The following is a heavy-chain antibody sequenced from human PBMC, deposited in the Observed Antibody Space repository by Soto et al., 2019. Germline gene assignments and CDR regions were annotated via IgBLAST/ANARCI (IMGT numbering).Heavy chain of an antibody. CDR1: GGTFSSYT. CDR3: ARYCSSTSCERNYGMDV. CDR2: IIPILGIA. J-gene: IGHJ6*02. D-gene: IGHD2-2*01. V-gene: IGHV1-69*02. Sequence: QVQLVQSGAEVKKPGSSVKVSCKASGGTFSSYTISWVRQAPGQGLEWMGRIIPILGIANYAQKFQGRVTITADKSTSTAYMELSSLRSEDTAVYYCARYCSSTSCERNYGMDVWGQGTTVTVSS.